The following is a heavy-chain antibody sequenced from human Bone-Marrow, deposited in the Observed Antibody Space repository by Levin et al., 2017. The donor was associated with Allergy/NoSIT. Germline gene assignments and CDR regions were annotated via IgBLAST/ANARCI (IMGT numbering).Heavy chain of an antibody. CDR3: AKGVAFYYYYGMDV. CDR1: GFTFTRYA. V-gene: IGHV3-23*01. CDR2: ITASGYNT. J-gene: IGHJ6*02. Sequence: GGSLRLSCAASGFTFTRYAMTWFRQAPGRGLEWVSSITASGYNTYYADSVKGRFTICRDNIKNTVYLQMNSLRVEDRAIYYCAKGVAFYYYYGMDVWGQGTTVTVSS. D-gene: IGHD3-3*02.